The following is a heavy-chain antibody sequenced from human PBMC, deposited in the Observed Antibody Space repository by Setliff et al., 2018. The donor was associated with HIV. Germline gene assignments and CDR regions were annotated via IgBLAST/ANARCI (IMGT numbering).Heavy chain of an antibody. CDR3: ARSQGIVPAAPLRY. V-gene: IGHV1-2*04. Sequence: ASVKVSCKASGYTFTGYYMHWVRQAPGQGLEWMGWINPNSGGTNYAQKFQGWVTMTRDTSISTAYMELSRLRSDDTAVYYCARSQGIVPAAPLRYWGQGTLVTVSS. CDR1: GYTFTGYY. D-gene: IGHD2-2*01. CDR2: INPNSGGT. J-gene: IGHJ4*02.